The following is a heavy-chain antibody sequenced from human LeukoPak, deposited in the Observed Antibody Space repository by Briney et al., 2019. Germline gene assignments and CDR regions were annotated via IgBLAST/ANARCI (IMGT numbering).Heavy chain of an antibody. V-gene: IGHV3-33*01. CDR2: IWYDGSNK. CDR1: GFTFSSYG. D-gene: IGHD3-22*01. Sequence: GGSLRLSCAASGFTFSSYGMHWVRQAPGKGLEWVAVIWYDGSNKYLADSVKGRFTNSRDNSKNTLYLQMNSLRAEDTAVYYCARDGVRSGYHEGPDYWGQGTLVTVSS. J-gene: IGHJ4*02. CDR3: ARDGVRSGYHEGPDY.